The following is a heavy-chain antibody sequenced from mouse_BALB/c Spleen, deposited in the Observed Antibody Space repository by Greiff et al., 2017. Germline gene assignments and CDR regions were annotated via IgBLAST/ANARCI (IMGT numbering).Heavy chain of an antibody. CDR2: ILPGSGST. CDR3: ARDDGDYYAMDD. J-gene: IGHJ4*01. D-gene: IGHD2-12*01. Sequence: VQLQQSGAELMKPGASVKISCKATGYTFSSYWIEWVKQRPGHGLEWIGEILPGSGSTNYNEKFKGKATFTADTSSNTAYMQLSSLTSEDSAVYYCARDDGDYYAMDDWGQGTSVTVSS. V-gene: IGHV1-9*01. CDR1: GYTFSSYW.